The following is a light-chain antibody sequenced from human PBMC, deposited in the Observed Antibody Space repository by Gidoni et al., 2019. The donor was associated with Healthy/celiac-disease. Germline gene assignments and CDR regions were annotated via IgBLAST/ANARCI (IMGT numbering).Light chain of an antibody. CDR3: QQYNSYSYT. CDR1: QSISCW. V-gene: IGKV1-5*01. Sequence: DIQMTQSPSTLSASVGDRVTITCRASQSISCWLAWYQQKPGKAPKLLIYDASSLVSGVPSRFSGSGSGAEFTLTISSLQPDDFATYYCQQYNSYSYTFGQGTKLEIK. CDR2: DAS. J-gene: IGKJ2*01.